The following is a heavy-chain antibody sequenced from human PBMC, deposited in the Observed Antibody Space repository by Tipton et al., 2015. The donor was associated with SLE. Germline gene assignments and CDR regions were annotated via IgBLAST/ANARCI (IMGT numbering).Heavy chain of an antibody. CDR1: GYSFTRHD. J-gene: IGHJ4*02. V-gene: IGHV1-8*01. Sequence: QLVQSGAEVKKPGASVKVSCKASGYSFTRHDINWVRQATGQGLEWMGWMNPNSANTGYAQKFQGRVTMTRDTSISTAYMELTSLRSEDTALYYCVRDQYYWGQGTLVTVSS. CDR3: VRDQYY. CDR2: MNPNSANT.